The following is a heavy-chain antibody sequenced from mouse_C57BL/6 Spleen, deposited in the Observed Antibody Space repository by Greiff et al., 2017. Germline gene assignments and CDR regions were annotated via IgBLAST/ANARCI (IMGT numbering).Heavy chain of an antibody. D-gene: IGHD2-1*01. CDR3: ARSEGNYDAMDY. Sequence: QVQLKQPGAELVKPGASVKMSCKASGYTFTSYWITWVKQRPGQGLEWIGDIYPGSGSTNYNEKFKSKATLTVDTSSSTAYMQLSSLTSEDSAVYYCARSEGNYDAMDYWGQGTSVTVSS. J-gene: IGHJ4*01. CDR2: IYPGSGST. V-gene: IGHV1-55*01. CDR1: GYTFTSYW.